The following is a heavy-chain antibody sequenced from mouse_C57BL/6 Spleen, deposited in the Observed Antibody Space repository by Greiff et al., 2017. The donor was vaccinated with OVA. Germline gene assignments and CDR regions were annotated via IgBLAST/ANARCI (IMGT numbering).Heavy chain of an antibody. J-gene: IGHJ4*01. CDR1: GFTFSSYG. CDR3: ARDYYGISYVSYAMDY. V-gene: IGHV5-6*01. Sequence: EVQRVESGGVLVKPGGSLKLSCAASGFTFSSYGMYWVRQTPDTRLEWVATISSGGSYTYYPDSVQGRFTISRENAKKTLSLQMSRLKSEDTAMYYFARDYYGISYVSYAMDYWGQGTPVTVSS. CDR2: ISSGGSYT. D-gene: IGHD1-1*01.